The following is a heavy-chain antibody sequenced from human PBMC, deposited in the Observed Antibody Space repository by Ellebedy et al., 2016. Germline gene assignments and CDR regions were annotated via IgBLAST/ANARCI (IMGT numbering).Heavy chain of an antibody. Sequence: GESLKISXAASGFTFSSYAMSWVRQAPGKGLEWVSAISGSGGSTYYADSVKGRFTISRDNSKNTLYLQMNSLRAEDTAVYYCAKWGQWLVSGFDYWGQGTLVTVSS. CDR3: AKWGQWLVSGFDY. CDR1: GFTFSSYA. V-gene: IGHV3-23*01. J-gene: IGHJ4*02. D-gene: IGHD6-19*01. CDR2: ISGSGGST.